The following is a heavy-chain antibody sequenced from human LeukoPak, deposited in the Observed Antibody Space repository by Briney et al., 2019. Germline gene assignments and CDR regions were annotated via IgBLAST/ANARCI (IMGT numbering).Heavy chain of an antibody. CDR1: GITFRWCA. Sequence: VRSLSRCCAGFGITFRWCARTWISQAPGKVLDWVSAISGSGSMTYYAESVKDRFTISIEKSNNTLNLQMISLRGEDTALYYCAKRGDYFNSTDYYRPDALDICGQGTMVTVSS. J-gene: IGHJ3*02. CDR2: ISGSGSMT. V-gene: IGHV3-23*01. CDR3: AKRGDYFNSTDYYRPDALDI. D-gene: IGHD3-22*01.